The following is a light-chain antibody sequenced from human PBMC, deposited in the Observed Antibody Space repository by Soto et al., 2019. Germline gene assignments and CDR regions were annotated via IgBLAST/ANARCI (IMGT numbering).Light chain of an antibody. Sequence: EIVLTQSPGTLSLSPGERATLSCRASQSVSSSYLAWYQQKPGQAPRLLIYGASSRAPGIPDRFSGSGSGTDFTLTISRLEPEDFAVYYCQQYGSSPYTFGQGTKLAIK. CDR1: QSVSSSY. CDR3: QQYGSSPYT. CDR2: GAS. J-gene: IGKJ2*01. V-gene: IGKV3-20*01.